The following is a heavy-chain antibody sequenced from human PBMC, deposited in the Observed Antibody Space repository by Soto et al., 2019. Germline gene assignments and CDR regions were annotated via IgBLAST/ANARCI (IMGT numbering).Heavy chain of an antibody. Sequence: QVQLVESGGGLVKPGGSLRLSCAASGLTFSDYYMSWIRQAPGKGLEWVSYITSRGSYTKYADSVQGRFTISRDNAKNLLYLQMSSVRAEDTAVYYCAGELDGIDVWGQGPTVTVSS. V-gene: IGHV3-11*05. CDR3: AGELDGIDV. CDR1: GLTFSDYY. J-gene: IGHJ6*02. CDR2: ITSRGSYT.